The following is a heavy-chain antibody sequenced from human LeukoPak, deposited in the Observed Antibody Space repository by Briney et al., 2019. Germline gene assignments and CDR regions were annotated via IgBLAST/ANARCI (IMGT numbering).Heavy chain of an antibody. CDR1: GYTFSDYN. CDR3: ARVRSSTTLVDAFDI. D-gene: IGHD6-13*01. V-gene: IGHV1-2*02. Sequence: AAVRVSFKTSGYTFSDYNLHWVRQPPGQGLEWMGFINPKTGGTSSAQKFQGRLTMTRDTSLNTAYMVLGRLKSDDTAIYYCARVRSSTTLVDAFDIWGQGTMVTVSS. CDR2: INPKTGGT. J-gene: IGHJ3*02.